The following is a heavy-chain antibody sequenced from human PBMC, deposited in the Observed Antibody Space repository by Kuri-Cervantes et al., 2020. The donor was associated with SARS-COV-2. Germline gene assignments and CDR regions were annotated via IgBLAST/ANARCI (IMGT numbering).Heavy chain of an antibody. V-gene: IGHV3-19*01. D-gene: IGHD3-3*01. Sequence: GESLKSSWAASGFTFSNSDMNWVRQAPGKGLEGVSGVSWNGSRTHYADSVKGRFIISRDNSRNFLYQHMNSLRPEDMAVYYCASARFLEWLSLGVMDVWGKGTTVTVSS. CDR2: VSWNGSRT. CDR3: ASARFLEWLSLGVMDV. J-gene: IGHJ6*03. CDR1: GFTFSNSD.